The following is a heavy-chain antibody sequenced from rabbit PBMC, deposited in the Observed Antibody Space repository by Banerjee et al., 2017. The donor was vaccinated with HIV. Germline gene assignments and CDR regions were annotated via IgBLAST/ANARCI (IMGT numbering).Heavy chain of an antibody. CDR1: GFSFSNSDY. CDR3: ARGPAGDGSYGYPYFNF. V-gene: IGHV1S40*01. CDR2: IYTGSGGTT. D-gene: IGHD6-1*01. Sequence: QSLEESGGDLVKPGASLTLTCTASGFSFSNSDYMCWVRQAPGKGLEWIACIYTGSGGTTYYANWAKGRFTISKSSSTTMTLQMTSLTAADTATYFCARGPAGDGSYGYPYFNFWGPGTLVTVS. J-gene: IGHJ4*01.